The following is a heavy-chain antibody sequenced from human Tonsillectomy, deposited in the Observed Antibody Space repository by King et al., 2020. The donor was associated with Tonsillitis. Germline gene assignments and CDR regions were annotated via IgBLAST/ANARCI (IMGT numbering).Heavy chain of an antibody. J-gene: IGHJ3*02. V-gene: IGHV4-59*08. CDR3: ARHEVDYGDAFHI. Sequence: VQLQESGPGLVKPSETLSLSCTVSGDSISSYYWSWIRQPPGKGLEWIGYIYYSGNTNYNPSLKSRVTISVDTSKNQFSLQLSSLTAADTAVYYCARHEVDYGDAFHIWGQGTLVTVSS. CDR2: IYYSGNT. D-gene: IGHD4-17*01. CDR1: GDSISSYY.